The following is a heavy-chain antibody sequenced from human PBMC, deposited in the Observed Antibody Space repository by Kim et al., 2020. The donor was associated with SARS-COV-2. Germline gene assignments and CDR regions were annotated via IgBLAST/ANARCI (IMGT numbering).Heavy chain of an antibody. J-gene: IGHJ4*02. CDR3: ASGLTPGQY. CDR2: GRST. Sequence: GRSTGYADSVKGRFTISRDNAKNTLYLQMNSLGAEDTAVYYCASGLTPGQYWGQGTLVTVSS. V-gene: IGHV3-74*01. D-gene: IGHD2-15*01.